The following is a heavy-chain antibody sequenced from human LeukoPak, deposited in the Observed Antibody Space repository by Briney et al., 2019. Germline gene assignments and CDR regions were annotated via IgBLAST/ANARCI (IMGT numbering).Heavy chain of an antibody. J-gene: IGHJ5*02. CDR1: GGSFSGYY. CDR2: INRSGST. CDR3: ARGYYGSGSYYPHYNWFDP. D-gene: IGHD3-10*01. Sequence: SETLSLTCAVYGGSFSGYYWSWIRQPPGKGLEWIGEINRSGSTNYNPSLKSRVTISVDTSKNQFSLKLSSVTAADTAVYYCARGYYGSGSYYPHYNWFDPWGQGTLVTVSS. V-gene: IGHV4-34*01.